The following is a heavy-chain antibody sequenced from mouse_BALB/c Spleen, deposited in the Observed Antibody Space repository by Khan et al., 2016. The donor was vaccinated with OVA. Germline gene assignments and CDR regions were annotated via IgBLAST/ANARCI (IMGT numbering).Heavy chain of an antibody. CDR2: MIYSGNT. CDR3: ARATYRYAFAY. D-gene: IGHD2-14*01. J-gene: IGHJ3*01. CDR1: GDSITSGY. V-gene: IGHV3-8*02. Sequence: EVQLQESGPSLVKPSQTLSLTCSVTGDSITSGYWSWIRKFPGNKLEYMGYMIYSGNTYYTPSLKGRISITRHTSKNQYYLQLNSVTTEDTATYYCARATYRYAFAYWGQGTLVTVSA.